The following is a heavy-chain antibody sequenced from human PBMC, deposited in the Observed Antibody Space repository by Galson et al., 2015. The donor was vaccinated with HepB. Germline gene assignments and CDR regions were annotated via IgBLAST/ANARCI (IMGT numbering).Heavy chain of an antibody. J-gene: IGHJ5*02. V-gene: IGHV1-69*13. D-gene: IGHD3-16*01. CDR3: ARDLGEGDSLPTYNWFDP. CDR2: IIPIFGTA. Sequence: SVKVSCKASGGTFSSYAISWVRQAPGQGLERMGGIIPIFGTANYAQKFQGRVTITADESTSTAYMELSSLRSEDTAVYYCARDLGEGDSLPTYNWFDPWGQGTLVTVSS. CDR1: GGTFSSYA.